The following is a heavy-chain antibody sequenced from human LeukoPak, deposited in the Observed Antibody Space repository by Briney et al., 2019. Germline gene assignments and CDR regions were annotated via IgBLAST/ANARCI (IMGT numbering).Heavy chain of an antibody. CDR1: GYSISSGYY. V-gene: IGHV4-38-2*02. Sequence: SETLSLTCTVSGYSISSGYYWGWIRQPPGKGLEWIGSIYHSGSTYYNPSLKSRVTISVDTSRNQFSLKLSSVTAADTAVYYCATFWGSYRHFDYWGQGTLVTVSS. J-gene: IGHJ4*02. D-gene: IGHD3-16*02. CDR2: IYHSGST. CDR3: ATFWGSYRHFDY.